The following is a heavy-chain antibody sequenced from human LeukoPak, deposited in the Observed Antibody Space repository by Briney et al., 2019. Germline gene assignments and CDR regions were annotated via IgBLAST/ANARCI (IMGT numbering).Heavy chain of an antibody. J-gene: IGHJ4*02. CDR2: ISGSGGST. Sequence: GXSLRLSCAASGFTFSSYAMSWVRQAPGKGLEWVSDISGSGGSTYYADSVKGRFTISRDNSKNTLYLQMNSLRAEDTAVYYCAKTDLQYTAMVRFFDYWGQGTLVTVSS. CDR3: AKTDLQYTAMVRFFDY. V-gene: IGHV3-23*01. CDR1: GFTFSSYA. D-gene: IGHD5-18*01.